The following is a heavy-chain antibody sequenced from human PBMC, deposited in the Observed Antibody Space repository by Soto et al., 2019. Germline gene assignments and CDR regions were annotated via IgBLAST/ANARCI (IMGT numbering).Heavy chain of an antibody. CDR3: ARLPYVRSGYQNYGMDV. CDR2: IYPGDSDT. CDR1: GYSFTSYW. J-gene: IGHJ6*02. Sequence: GESLKISCKGSGYSFTSYWIGWVRQMPGKGLEWMGIIYPGDSDTRYSPSFQGQVTISADKSISTAYLQWSSLKASDTAMYYCARLPYVRSGYQNYGMDVWGQGTTVTVSS. D-gene: IGHD3-3*01. V-gene: IGHV5-51*01.